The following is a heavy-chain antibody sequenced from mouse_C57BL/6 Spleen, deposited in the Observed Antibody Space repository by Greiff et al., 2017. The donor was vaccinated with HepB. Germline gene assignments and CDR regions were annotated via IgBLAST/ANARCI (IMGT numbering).Heavy chain of an antibody. D-gene: IGHD2-4*01. Sequence: QVQLQQSGPELVKPGASVKISCKASGYAFSSSWMNWVKQRPGKGLEWIGRISPGDGDTNYNGKFKGKATLTADKSSSTAYMQLSSLTSEDSAVYFCARGTMITTGYFDVWGTGTTVTVSS. CDR1: GYAFSSSW. J-gene: IGHJ1*03. CDR3: ARGTMITTGYFDV. V-gene: IGHV1-82*01. CDR2: ISPGDGDT.